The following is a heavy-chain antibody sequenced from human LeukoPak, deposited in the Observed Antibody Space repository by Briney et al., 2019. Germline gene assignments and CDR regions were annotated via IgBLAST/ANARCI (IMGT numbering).Heavy chain of an antibody. CDR3: VRGAVGTGVWVDP. CDR2: INPDGGIT. J-gene: IGHJ5*02. V-gene: IGHV3-74*01. Sequence: WGSLRRSCAGSGFTFSGYWLHWHPHAQGKGLKWVSSINPDGGITNYADSVKGRFTISRDNAENTVHLQMNSLRGDDTAVYYCVRGAVGTGVWVDPWGQGTLVTVSS. CDR1: GFTFSGYW. D-gene: IGHD1-26*01.